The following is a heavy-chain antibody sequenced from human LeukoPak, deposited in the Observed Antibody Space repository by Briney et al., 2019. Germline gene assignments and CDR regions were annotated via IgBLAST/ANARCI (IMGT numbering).Heavy chain of an antibody. CDR1: GFTFRGYA. CDR3: AKGVVPYYYCAMDV. V-gene: IGHV3-23*01. J-gene: IGHJ6*02. D-gene: IGHD2-15*01. Sequence: PGGSLRLSCAASGFTFRGYAMTWSRRAPGKGLSWASGIGDIVGSTVYADSVKGRFTISRDNSKNTLYLQMNSLRAEDTAVYYCAKGVVPYYYCAMDVWGQGTTVTVSS. CDR2: IGDIVGST.